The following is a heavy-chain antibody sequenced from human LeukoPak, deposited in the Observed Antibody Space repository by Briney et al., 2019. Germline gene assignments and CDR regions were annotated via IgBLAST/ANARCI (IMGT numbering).Heavy chain of an antibody. CDR2: IYHNGNT. V-gene: IGHV4-38-2*02. CDR1: GYSISSGYY. CDR3: ARDLRLSPYSGGWPLDY. Sequence: PSETLSLTCTVSGYSISSGYYWGWIRQPPGKGLEWIGSIYHNGNTFYNPPLKSRITISVDTSKNQFSLKLSSVTAADTAVYYCARDLRLSPYSGGWPLDYWGQGTLVTVSS. D-gene: IGHD6-19*01. J-gene: IGHJ4*02.